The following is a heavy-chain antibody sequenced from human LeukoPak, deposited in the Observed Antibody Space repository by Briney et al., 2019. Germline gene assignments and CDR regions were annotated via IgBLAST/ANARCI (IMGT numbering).Heavy chain of an antibody. D-gene: IGHD3-22*01. J-gene: IGHJ5*02. Sequence: GASVKVSCKASGYTFTSYGISWVRQAPGQGLEWMGWISAYNGNTNYAQKLQGRVTMTTDTSTSTAYMELRSLRSDDTAVYYCARHYYYDSRRDRFDPWGQGTLVTVSS. CDR1: GYTFTSYG. CDR2: ISAYNGNT. V-gene: IGHV1-18*01. CDR3: ARHYYYDSRRDRFDP.